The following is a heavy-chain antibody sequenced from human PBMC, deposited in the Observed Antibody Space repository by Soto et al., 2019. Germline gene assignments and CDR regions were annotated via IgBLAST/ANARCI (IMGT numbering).Heavy chain of an antibody. CDR2: IIPILGIA. Sequence: ASVKVSCKASGGTFSSYTISWVRQAPGQGLEWMGRIIPILGIANYAQKFQGRVTITVDKSTSTAYMELSSLRSEDTAVYYCARGAYYYGSGSFYYYYMDVWGKGTTVTVSS. D-gene: IGHD3-10*01. J-gene: IGHJ6*03. V-gene: IGHV1-69*02. CDR3: ARGAYYYGSGSFYYYYMDV. CDR1: GGTFSSYT.